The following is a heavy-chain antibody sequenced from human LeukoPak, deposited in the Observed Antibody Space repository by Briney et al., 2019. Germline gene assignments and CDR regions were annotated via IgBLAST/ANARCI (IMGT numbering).Heavy chain of an antibody. CDR1: GFTFSSYE. D-gene: IGHD6-13*01. J-gene: IGHJ6*02. CDR3: ARGGCAAAGCGMDV. V-gene: IGHV3-48*03. Sequence: GGSLRLSCAASGFTFSSYEMNWVRQAPGKGLEWVSYISSSGSTIYYADSVKGRFTISRDNAKNSLYLQMNSLRAEDTAIYYCARGGCAAAGCGMDVWGQGTTVTVP. CDR2: ISSSGSTI.